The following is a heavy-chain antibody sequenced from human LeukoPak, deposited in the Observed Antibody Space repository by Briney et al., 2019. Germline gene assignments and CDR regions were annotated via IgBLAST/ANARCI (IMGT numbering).Heavy chain of an antibody. J-gene: IGHJ4*02. Sequence: GGSLTLSRPGSGFTLSNVWMSWVRQAPAKGLEWVGRIKSTLHDGATDYAGPVKGRITISRDDSKNTVYLQMNSLNAEDTAVYYCTTEEEVGATEGTFEYWGQGTLVTVSS. CDR3: TTEEEVGATEGTFEY. V-gene: IGHV3-15*01. CDR1: GFTLSNVW. D-gene: IGHD1-26*01. CDR2: IKSTLHDGAT.